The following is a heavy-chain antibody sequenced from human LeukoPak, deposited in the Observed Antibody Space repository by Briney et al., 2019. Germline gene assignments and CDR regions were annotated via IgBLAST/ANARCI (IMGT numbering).Heavy chain of an antibody. CDR1: GGPISSYY. Sequence: SAALSLPFTVAGGPISSYYWSWIRRPAGKGREWIGRIYTSGSTNCNPSLKSRVTMSVDTSKNQFSLKLSSVTAADTAVYYCARESGFWSGYYATDAFDIWGQGTMVTVSS. J-gene: IGHJ3*02. CDR3: ARESGFWSGYYATDAFDI. CDR2: IYTSGST. D-gene: IGHD3-3*01. V-gene: IGHV4-4*07.